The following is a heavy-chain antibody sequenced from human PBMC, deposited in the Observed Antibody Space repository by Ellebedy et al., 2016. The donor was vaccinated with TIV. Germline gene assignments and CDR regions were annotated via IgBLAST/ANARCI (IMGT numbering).Heavy chain of an antibody. D-gene: IGHD3-22*01. J-gene: IGHJ4*02. V-gene: IGHV3-74*01. CDR2: INSDGSSR. CDR3: ARKYYYGSSAIDY. Sequence: GESLKISCAASGFTFSGYWMHWVRQAPGKGLVWVSQINSDGSSRSYADSVKGRFTISRDNAKNSLFLQMNSLRAEDTALYYCARKYYYGSSAIDYWGQGTLVIVSS. CDR1: GFTFSGYW.